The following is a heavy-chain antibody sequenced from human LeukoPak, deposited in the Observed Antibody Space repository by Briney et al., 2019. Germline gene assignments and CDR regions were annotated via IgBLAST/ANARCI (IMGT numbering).Heavy chain of an antibody. Sequence: SETLSLTCTVSLDSTTSNFWSWVRQAPGKGLEWIGEIHRSGSPNYNPSLQSRVTISIDRSRNQIALELSSVTAADTAVYYCAREILGGFNPGAYWGQGTLVTVSS. D-gene: IGHD1-14*01. CDR2: IHRSGSP. CDR3: AREILGGFNPGAY. V-gene: IGHV4-4*02. J-gene: IGHJ4*02. CDR1: LDSTTSNF.